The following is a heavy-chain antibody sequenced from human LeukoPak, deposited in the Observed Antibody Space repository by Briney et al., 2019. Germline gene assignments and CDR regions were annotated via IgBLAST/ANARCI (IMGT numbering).Heavy chain of an antibody. Sequence: ASVKVSCKASGGTFSSYAISWVRQAPGQGLEWMGGIIPIFGTASYAQKFQGRVTITADESTSTAYMELSSLRSEDTAVYYCAKSLVTSYYYYYMDVWGKGTTVTISS. J-gene: IGHJ6*03. CDR2: IIPIFGTA. D-gene: IGHD3-9*01. CDR3: AKSLVTSYYYYYMDV. V-gene: IGHV1-69*13. CDR1: GGTFSSYA.